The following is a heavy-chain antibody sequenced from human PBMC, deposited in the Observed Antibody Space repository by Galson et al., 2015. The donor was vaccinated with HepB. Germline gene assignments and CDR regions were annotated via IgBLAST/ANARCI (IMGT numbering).Heavy chain of an antibody. J-gene: IGHJ4*02. V-gene: IGHV5-51*01. CDR1: GYSFTSYW. Sequence: QSGAEVKKPGESLKISCKASGYSFTSYWIGWVRQMPGKGLEWVGIIYPGDSDTRYGPSFQGQVTISADKSISAAYLQWSSLKASDTAMYYCGRRGCSSTSCYHDFWGQGTLVTVSS. D-gene: IGHD2-2*01. CDR2: IYPGDSDT. CDR3: GRRGCSSTSCYHDF.